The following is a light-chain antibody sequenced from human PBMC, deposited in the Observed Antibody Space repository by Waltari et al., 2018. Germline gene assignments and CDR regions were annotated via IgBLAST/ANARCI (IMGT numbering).Light chain of an antibody. V-gene: IGKV3-11*01. J-gene: IGKJ4*01. CDR3: QQRRVWPPLT. CDR2: DAS. CDR1: QRVDKY. Sequence: EIVLPPSPATLSLSPGERATLTCRASQRVDKYLAWYQQKPGQAPRLLIYDASKTASGIPGRFSGSGSGTDFTLTISSLEPEDVAVYYCQQRRVWPPLTFGGGTKVEIK.